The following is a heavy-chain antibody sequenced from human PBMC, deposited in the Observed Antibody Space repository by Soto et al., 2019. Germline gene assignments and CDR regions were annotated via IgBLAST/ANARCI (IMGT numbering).Heavy chain of an antibody. Sequence: SQTLSLTCAISGDSVSSNSAAWNWIRQSPSRGLEWLGRTYYRSKWYNDYAVSVKSRITINPDTSKNQFSLQLNSVTPEDTAVYYCARAGGYSGYAEKGDKYYYYYMDVWGKGTTVTVS. J-gene: IGHJ6*03. CDR3: ARAGGYSGYAEKGDKYYYYYMDV. CDR1: GDSVSSNSAA. V-gene: IGHV6-1*01. D-gene: IGHD5-12*01. CDR2: TYYRSKWYN.